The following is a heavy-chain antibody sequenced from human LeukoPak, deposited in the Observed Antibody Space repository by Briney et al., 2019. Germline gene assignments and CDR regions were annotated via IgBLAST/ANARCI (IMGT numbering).Heavy chain of an antibody. CDR3: TRVQARYYYGSGSSF. D-gene: IGHD3-10*01. CDR1: GFTFGDYA. V-gene: IGHV3-49*04. Sequence: GGSLRLSCTASGFTFGDYAMSWVRQAPGKGLEWVGFIRSKAYGGTTEYAASVKGRFTISRDDSKSIAYLQMNSLKTEDTAVYYCTRVQARYYYGSGSSFWGQGTLVTVSS. CDR2: IRSKAYGGTT. J-gene: IGHJ4*02.